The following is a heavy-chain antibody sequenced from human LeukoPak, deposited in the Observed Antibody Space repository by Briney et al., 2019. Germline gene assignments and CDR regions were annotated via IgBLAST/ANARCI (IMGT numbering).Heavy chain of an antibody. Sequence: KPSETLSLTCTVSGGSISSYYWSWIRQPPGKGLEWIGYIYYTGSTNYNPSLNSRVTISLDTSKNHFSLKLSSVTAADTAVYYCARGGGGYSRSFDYWGQGTLVTVSS. CDR3: ARGGGGYSRSFDY. J-gene: IGHJ4*02. CDR1: GGSISSYY. D-gene: IGHD5-18*01. CDR2: IYYTGST. V-gene: IGHV4-59*01.